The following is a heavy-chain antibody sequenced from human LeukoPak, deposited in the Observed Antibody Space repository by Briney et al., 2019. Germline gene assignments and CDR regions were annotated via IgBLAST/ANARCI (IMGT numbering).Heavy chain of an antibody. D-gene: IGHD6-6*01. V-gene: IGHV3-30*02. CDR1: GFTFSSYG. J-gene: IGHJ4*02. CDR2: IRYDGNNK. Sequence: PGGSLRLSCAASGFTFSSYGMHWVRQAPGKGLEWVAFIRYDGNNKYYADSVKGRFTISRDNSKNTLYLQMNSLRAEDAAVYYCAKDLTLLERIAARDYYFDYWGQGTLVTVSS. CDR3: AKDLTLLERIAARDYYFDY.